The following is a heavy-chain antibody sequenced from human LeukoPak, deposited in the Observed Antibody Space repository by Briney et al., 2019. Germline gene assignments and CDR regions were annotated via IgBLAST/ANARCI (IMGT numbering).Heavy chain of an antibody. CDR1: GFTFSSYW. V-gene: IGHV3-7*01. Sequence: GGSLRLPCAASGFTFSSYWMSWVRQAPGKGLEWVANIKQDGSEKYYVDSVKGRFTISRDNAKNSLYLQMNSLRAEDTAVYYCARDLPGPYDAFDIWGQGTMVTVSS. J-gene: IGHJ3*02. CDR2: IKQDGSEK. CDR3: ARDLPGPYDAFDI.